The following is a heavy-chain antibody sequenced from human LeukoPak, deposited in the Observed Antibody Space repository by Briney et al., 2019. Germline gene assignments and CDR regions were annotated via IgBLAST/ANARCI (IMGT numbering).Heavy chain of an antibody. CDR1: GGSISSGDYY. CDR2: IYYSGST. CDR3: ARVGSTSHTRTDDAFDI. V-gene: IGHV4-30-4*01. J-gene: IGHJ3*02. D-gene: IGHD2-2*01. Sequence: PSQTLSLTCTVSGGSISSGDYYWSWIRQPPGKGLEWIGYIYYSGSTYYNPSLKSRVTISVDTSKNQFSLKLSSVTAADTAVYYCARVGSTSHTRTDDAFDIWGQGTMVTVSS.